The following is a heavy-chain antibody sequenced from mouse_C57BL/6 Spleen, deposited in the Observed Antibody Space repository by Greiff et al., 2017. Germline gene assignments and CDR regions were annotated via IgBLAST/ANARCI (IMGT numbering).Heavy chain of an antibody. CDR2: IYPGDGDT. D-gene: IGHD2-4*01. CDR1: GYAFSSYW. CDR3: ARSDYDGIYYAMDY. Sequence: VQLQQSGAELVKPGASVKISCKASGYAFSSYWMNWVKQRPGKGLEWIGQIYPGDGDTNYNAKFKGKATLTADKSSSTAYMQLSSLTSEDSAVYFCARSDYDGIYYAMDYWGQGTSVTVSS. J-gene: IGHJ4*01. V-gene: IGHV1-80*01.